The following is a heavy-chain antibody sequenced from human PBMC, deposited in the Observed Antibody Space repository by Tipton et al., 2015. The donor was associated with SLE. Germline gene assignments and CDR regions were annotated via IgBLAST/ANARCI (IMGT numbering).Heavy chain of an antibody. J-gene: IGHJ4*02. Sequence: TLSLTCSVSGGSISSNYWIWIRQPPGKGLEWIGYISDGGGTNHNPSLKSRVTIQLDRSKNQISLKLTSVTAADTAVYYCARDTIWSGYYYFDLWGPGTLVTVSS. CDR3: ARDTIWSGYYYFDL. CDR2: ISDGGGT. CDR1: GGSISSNY. V-gene: IGHV4-59*12. D-gene: IGHD3-3*01.